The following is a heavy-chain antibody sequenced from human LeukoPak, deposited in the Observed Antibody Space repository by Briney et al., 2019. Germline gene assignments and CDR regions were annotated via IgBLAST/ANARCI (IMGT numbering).Heavy chain of an antibody. D-gene: IGHD1-1*01. Sequence: ASMKDSCKASGYTFTDYYMYWVRQAPGQGLEWMGWINPNSGGTNYAQKFQGRVTMTRDTSISTAYMELTRLRSDDTAVYYCARVKIGEIGTTFDIWGQGTMVTVSS. V-gene: IGHV1-2*02. J-gene: IGHJ3*02. CDR2: INPNSGGT. CDR3: ARVKIGEIGTTFDI. CDR1: GYTFTDYY.